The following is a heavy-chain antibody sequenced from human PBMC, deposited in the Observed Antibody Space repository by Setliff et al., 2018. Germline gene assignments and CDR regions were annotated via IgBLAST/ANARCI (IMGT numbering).Heavy chain of an antibody. CDR1: GFRFSEYG. Sequence: GGSLRLSCEASGFRFSEYGMNWVRQAPGKGPEWVSVITNDGRYEYYADSVKGRFTISRDNSKNTLYLQMDSLRADDTAVYYCARTQVVPASTYSIDYWGQGTLVTVSS. D-gene: IGHD2-2*01. CDR2: ITNDGRYE. CDR3: ARTQVVPASTYSIDY. J-gene: IGHJ4*02. V-gene: IGHV3-33*01.